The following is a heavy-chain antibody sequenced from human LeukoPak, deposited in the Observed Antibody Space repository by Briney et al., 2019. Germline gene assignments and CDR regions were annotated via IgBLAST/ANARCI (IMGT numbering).Heavy chain of an antibody. V-gene: IGHV3-20*04. D-gene: IGHD2-15*01. J-gene: IGHJ4*02. CDR3: ARLGPLGYCSGGSCYSSFEDY. CDR2: INWNCGST. Sequence: GGSLRLSCAASGFTFDDYGMSWVRQAPGKGLEWVSGINWNCGSTGYADSVKGRFTISRDNVKNSLYLQMNSLRAEDTALYYCARLGPLGYCSGGSCYSSFEDYWGQGTLVTVSS. CDR1: GFTFDDYG.